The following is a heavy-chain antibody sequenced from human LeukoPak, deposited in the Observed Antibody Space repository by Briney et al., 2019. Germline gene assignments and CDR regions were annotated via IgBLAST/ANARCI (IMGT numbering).Heavy chain of an antibody. Sequence: SETLSLTCSVYGGSFSGFYWNWIRQPPGKGLEWIGEINHSGSTHYSPSLKSRLSISVDPSKNQFSLKLSSVTAADTAVYYCARGGGYCTDNVCPPWFDPWGQGALVTVSS. D-gene: IGHD2-8*01. V-gene: IGHV4-34*01. CDR2: INHSGST. CDR3: ARGGGYCTDNVCPPWFDP. CDR1: GGSFSGFY. J-gene: IGHJ5*02.